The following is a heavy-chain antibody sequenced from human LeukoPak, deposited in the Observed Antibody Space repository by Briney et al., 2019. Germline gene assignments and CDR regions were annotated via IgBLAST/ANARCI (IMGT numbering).Heavy chain of an antibody. CDR3: ARDRDPHGIGTTAIDY. Sequence: GGSLRLSCAASGFSFTNYNMNWVRQAPGKGLEWVSSISISGSYIYYPDSLKGRFTISRDNAKNSLYLQMNSLRAEDTAVYYCARDRDPHGIGTTAIDYWGQGTLVTVPS. CDR1: GFSFTNYN. J-gene: IGHJ4*02. V-gene: IGHV3-21*01. D-gene: IGHD1-1*01. CDR2: ISISGSYI.